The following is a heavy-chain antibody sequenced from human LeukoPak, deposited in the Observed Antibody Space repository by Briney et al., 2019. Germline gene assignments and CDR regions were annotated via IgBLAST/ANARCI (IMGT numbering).Heavy chain of an antibody. V-gene: IGHV3-7*01. CDR3: ARDKARDNILTGSLFDN. CDR2: IKEDGGES. Sequence: GGSLRLSCVASGFTFSSYWMTWVRQAPGKGLQWVANIKEDGGESHYVDSVKGRFTIFRDNAENSLYLQMNSLRVEDTAVYYCARDKARDNILTGSLFDNWGQGTLVTVSS. CDR1: GFTFSSYW. J-gene: IGHJ4*02. D-gene: IGHD3-9*01.